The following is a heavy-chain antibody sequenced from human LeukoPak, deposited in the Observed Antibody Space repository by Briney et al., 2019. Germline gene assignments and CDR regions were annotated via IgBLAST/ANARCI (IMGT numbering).Heavy chain of an antibody. CDR2: IYYSGST. V-gene: IGHV4-59*01. J-gene: IGHJ4*02. CDR3: ARGGDTYYYGSGSYYQIDY. D-gene: IGHD3-10*01. CDR1: GGSISSYY. Sequence: SETLSLTCTVSGGSISSYYWSWIRQPPGKGLEWIGYIYYSGSTNYNPSLKSRVTISVDTSKNQFSLKLSSVTAADTAVYYCARGGDTYYYGSGSYYQIDYWGQGTLVTVSS.